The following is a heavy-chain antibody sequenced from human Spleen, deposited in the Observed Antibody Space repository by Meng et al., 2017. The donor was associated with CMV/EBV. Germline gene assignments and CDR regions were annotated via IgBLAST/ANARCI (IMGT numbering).Heavy chain of an antibody. Sequence: GESLKISCAASGFTFSSYWMSWVRQAPGKGLEWVANIKQDGSEKYYVDSVKGRFTISRDNAKNSLYLQMNSLRAEDTAVYYCARDVVLGATTRVAFDIWGQGTMVTVS. V-gene: IGHV3-7*01. CDR2: IKQDGSEK. CDR3: ARDVVLGATTRVAFDI. J-gene: IGHJ3*02. CDR1: GFTFSSYW. D-gene: IGHD1-26*01.